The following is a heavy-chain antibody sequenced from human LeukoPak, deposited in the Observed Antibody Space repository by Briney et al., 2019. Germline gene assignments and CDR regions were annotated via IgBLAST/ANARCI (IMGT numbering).Heavy chain of an antibody. CDR3: AKDPRVFGEGADPGYFDY. D-gene: IGHD3-16*01. J-gene: IGHJ4*02. V-gene: IGHV3-7*03. CDR1: GFTFSGFW. CDR2: INSDGSEG. Sequence: GGSLRLSCAVSGFTFSGFWMSWSRQAPGKGLEWVASINSDGSEGYYADVVKGRFTISRDNSKNTLYLQMNSLRAEDTAVYYCAKDPRVFGEGADPGYFDYWGQGTLVTVSS.